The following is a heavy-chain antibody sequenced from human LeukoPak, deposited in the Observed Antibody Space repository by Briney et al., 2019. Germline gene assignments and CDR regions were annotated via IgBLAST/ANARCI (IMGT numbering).Heavy chain of an antibody. CDR2: ISGSGGST. J-gene: IGHJ4*02. Sequence: GGSLRLSCAASGFTFSSYSMSWVRQAPGKGLEWFSAISGSGGSTFFADSVKGRFTISRDNSKDTLYLHMNSLRAEDTALYYCAQPYTSGWYYFDSWGQGTLVTVSS. D-gene: IGHD6-19*01. V-gene: IGHV3-23*01. CDR3: AQPYTSGWYYFDS. CDR1: GFTFSSYS.